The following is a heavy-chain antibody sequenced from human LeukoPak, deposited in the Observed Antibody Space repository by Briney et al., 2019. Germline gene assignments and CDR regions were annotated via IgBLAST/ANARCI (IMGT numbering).Heavy chain of an antibody. CDR3: AREHSSSWDQFDC. D-gene: IGHD6-13*01. CDR1: GYSFVGYG. V-gene: IGHV1-18*01. Sequence: ASVKVSCKASGYSFVGYGITWVRQAPGQGLEWMGWFNPENGNTNYAQKVQGRVTMTADTSTSTSYMELRGLRSDDTAVYYCAREHSSSWDQFDCWGQGTLVTVSS. CDR2: FNPENGNT. J-gene: IGHJ4*02.